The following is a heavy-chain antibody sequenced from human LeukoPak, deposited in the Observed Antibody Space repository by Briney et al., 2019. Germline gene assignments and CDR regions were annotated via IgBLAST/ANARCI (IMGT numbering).Heavy chain of an antibody. CDR1: GFTFSSYG. CDR2: ISYDGSNK. D-gene: IGHD3-22*01. V-gene: IGHV3-30*03. CDR3: ARDPTDDSSGYYWAVDY. Sequence: GGSLRLSCAASGFTFSSYGMHWVRQAPGKGLEWVAVISYDGSNKYYADSVKGRFTISRDNSKNTLYLQMNSLRDEDTTVYYCARDPTDDSSGYYWAVDYWGQGTLVTVSS. J-gene: IGHJ4*02.